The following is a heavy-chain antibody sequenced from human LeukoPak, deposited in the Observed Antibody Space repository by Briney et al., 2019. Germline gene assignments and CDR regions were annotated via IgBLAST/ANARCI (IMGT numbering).Heavy chain of an antibody. CDR1: GFTFSSYA. V-gene: IGHV3-30-3*01. Sequence: GGSLRLSCAASGFTFSSYAMHWVRQAPGKGLEWVAVISYDGSNKYYADSVKGRFTISRDNSKNTLYLQMNSLRAEDTAVYYCARDSMDFWSGYYYYYYYGMDVWGQGTTVTVSS. CDR3: ARDSMDFWSGYYYYYYYGMDV. J-gene: IGHJ6*02. D-gene: IGHD3-3*01. CDR2: ISYDGSNK.